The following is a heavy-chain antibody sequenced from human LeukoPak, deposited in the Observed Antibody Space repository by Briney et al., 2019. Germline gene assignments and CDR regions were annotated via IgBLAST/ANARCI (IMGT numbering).Heavy chain of an antibody. CDR3: ARGPPGKENAFDI. Sequence: LPATLSLTCPVSGGSISSYYWSWLRQPPGKGREGIGYIYYSGSTNYNPSLKSRVTISVDTSKNQFSLNLSSVTAADTAVYYCARGPPGKENAFDIWGQGTMVTVSS. CDR2: IYYSGST. V-gene: IGHV4-59*01. CDR1: GGSISSYY. J-gene: IGHJ3*02. D-gene: IGHD2-2*01.